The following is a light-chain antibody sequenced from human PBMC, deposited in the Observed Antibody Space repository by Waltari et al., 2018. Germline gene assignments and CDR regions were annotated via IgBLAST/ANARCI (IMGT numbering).Light chain of an antibody. CDR2: EVD. CDR3: SSYAGNNNLGV. V-gene: IGLV2-8*01. Sequence: QSALTQPPSASGSPGQSVTISCTGTSRDVGAYNYVYWYQQYPGKAPKLIIYEVDKRPSGVPDRFSGSKSGTTASLTVSGVQAEDEADYYCSSYAGNNNLGVFGGGTKLTVL. J-gene: IGLJ3*02. CDR1: SRDVGAYNY.